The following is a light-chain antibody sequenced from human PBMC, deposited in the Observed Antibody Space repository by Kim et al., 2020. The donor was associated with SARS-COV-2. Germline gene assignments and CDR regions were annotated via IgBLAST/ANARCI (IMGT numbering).Light chain of an antibody. CDR2: AAS. J-gene: IGKJ4*01. CDR1: QGIASW. Sequence: DIQMTQSPSSVSASVGDTVTITCRAGQGIASWLAWYQQKPGKAPKLLIYAASSLPGGGPSRFSGSGSGTDFTLTISSLQPEDVGTYYCQQGNNFPVTFGGGTKVDIK. CDR3: QQGNNFPVT. V-gene: IGKV1-12*01.